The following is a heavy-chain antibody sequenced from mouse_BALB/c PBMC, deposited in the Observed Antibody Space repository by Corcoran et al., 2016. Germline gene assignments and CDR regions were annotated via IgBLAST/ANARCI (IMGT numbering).Heavy chain of an antibody. V-gene: IGHV8-8*01. CDR3: ARIYWDGFAY. D-gene: IGHD4-1*01. CDR1: GFSLRTSGMS. CDR2: IWWNDDK. J-gene: IGHJ3*01. Sequence: QVTLKESGPGILQPSQTLSLTCSFSGFSLRTSGMSVGWIRQPSGKGLEWLAHIWWNDDKRYDPALKNLLTISTDTSNNQVFLKIASVVTADTATYYCARIYWDGFAYWGQGTLVTVSA.